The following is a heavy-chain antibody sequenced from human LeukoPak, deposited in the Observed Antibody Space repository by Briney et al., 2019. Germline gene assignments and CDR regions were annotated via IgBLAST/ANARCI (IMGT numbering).Heavy chain of an antibody. CDR1: GGSISSYY. CDR3: ARVDYGDYFVY. CDR2: IYYSGST. Sequence: PSGTLSLTCTVSGGSISSYYWSWIRQPPGKGLEWIGYIYYSGSTNYNPSLKSRVTMSVDTSKNQFSLKLSSVTAADTAVYYCARVDYGDYFVYWGQGTLVTVSS. J-gene: IGHJ4*02. D-gene: IGHD4-17*01. V-gene: IGHV4-59*01.